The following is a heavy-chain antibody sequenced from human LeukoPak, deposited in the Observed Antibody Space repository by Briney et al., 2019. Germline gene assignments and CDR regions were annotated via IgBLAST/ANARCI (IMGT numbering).Heavy chain of an antibody. CDR3: ARVSDSSGWYYFDY. D-gene: IGHD6-19*01. CDR2: ISSNGEST. J-gene: IGHJ4*02. Sequence: GGSLRLSRAASGFTFSSYAMHWVSQAPGKGLEYVSDISSNGESTHYAKSPKGRFTIHKDNPKNRLYRQEERLIAEDIAVYYCARVSDSSGWYYFDYWGQGTLVTVSS. CDR1: GFTFSSYA. V-gene: IGHV3-64*01.